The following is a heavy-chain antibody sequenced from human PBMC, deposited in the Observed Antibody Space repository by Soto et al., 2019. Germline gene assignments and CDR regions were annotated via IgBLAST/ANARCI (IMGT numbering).Heavy chain of an antibody. CDR1: GYTFTSYG. D-gene: IGHD3-22*01. CDR3: AREGPFNYYDSSAYYQNNWFDP. V-gene: IGHV1-18*01. J-gene: IGHJ5*02. CDR2: ISSYNGNT. Sequence: ASVKVSCKASGYTFTSYGISWVRQAPGQGLEWMGWISSYNGNTNYAQKLQGRVTMTTDTSTSTAYMELRSLRSDDTAVYYCAREGPFNYYDSSAYYQNNWFDPWGQGTLVNVSS.